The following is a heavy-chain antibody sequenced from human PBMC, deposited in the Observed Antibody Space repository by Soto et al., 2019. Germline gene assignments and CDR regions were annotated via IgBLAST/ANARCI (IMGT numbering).Heavy chain of an antibody. D-gene: IGHD3-3*01. V-gene: IGHV4-39*01. Sequence: SQTLPLTCTVSGGSISNRSYYLSWIRQPPGKGLEWIGSIYYSGSTYYNPSLKSRVTISVDTSKNQFSLKLSSVTAADTAVYYCARLRLRLSFDIWGQGTMVTVSS. CDR1: GGSISNRSYY. CDR2: IYYSGST. CDR3: ARLRLRLSFDI. J-gene: IGHJ3*02.